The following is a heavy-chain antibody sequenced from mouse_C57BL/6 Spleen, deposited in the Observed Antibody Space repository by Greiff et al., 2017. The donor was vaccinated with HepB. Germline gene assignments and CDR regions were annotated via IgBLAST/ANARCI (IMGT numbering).Heavy chain of an antibody. J-gene: IGHJ4*01. CDR3: ARRAPYGSSRYYAMDY. Sequence: VQLQQSDAELVKPGASVKISCKVSGYTFTDHTIHWMKQRPEQGLEWIGYIYPRDGSTKYNEKFKGKATLTADKSSSTAYMQLNSLTSEDSAVYFCARRAPYGSSRYYAMDYWGQGTSVTVSS. V-gene: IGHV1-78*01. CDR2: IYPRDGST. D-gene: IGHD1-1*01. CDR1: GYTFTDHT.